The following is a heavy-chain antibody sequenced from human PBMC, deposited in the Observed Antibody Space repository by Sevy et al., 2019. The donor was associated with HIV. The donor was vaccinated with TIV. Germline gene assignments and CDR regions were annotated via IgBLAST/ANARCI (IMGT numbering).Heavy chain of an antibody. CDR3: AKEGDRRITMVRPAKGGSSFDY. V-gene: IGHV3-30*18. J-gene: IGHJ4*02. D-gene: IGHD3-10*01. CDR2: ISYDGSNK. CDR1: GFTFSSYG. Sequence: GGSLRLSCAASGFTFSSYGMHWVRQAPGKGLEWVAVISYDGSNKYYADSVKGRFTISRDNSKNTLYLQMNSLRAEDTAVYYCAKEGDRRITMVRPAKGGSSFDYWGQGTLVTVSS.